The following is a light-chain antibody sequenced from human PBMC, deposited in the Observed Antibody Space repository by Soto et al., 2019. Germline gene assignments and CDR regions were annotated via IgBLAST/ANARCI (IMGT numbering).Light chain of an antibody. J-gene: IGKJ1*01. CDR1: QSVSFSY. CDR3: QQRSNWPTWT. V-gene: IGKV3D-20*02. CDR2: GAS. Sequence: EIVLTQSPGTLSLSPGERATLSCRASQSVSFSYLAWYQQKPGQAPRLLIYGASSRATGIPDRFSGSGSGTDFTLTISSLEPEDFAVYYCQQRSNWPTWTFGQGTKVEIK.